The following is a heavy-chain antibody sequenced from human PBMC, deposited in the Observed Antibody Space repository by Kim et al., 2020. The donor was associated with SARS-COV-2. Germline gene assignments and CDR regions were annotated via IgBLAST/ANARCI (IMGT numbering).Heavy chain of an antibody. D-gene: IGHD5-18*01. J-gene: IGHJ3*02. CDR1: GFTFSSYG. V-gene: IGHV3-33*01. CDR2: IWYDGSNK. CDR3: AVQLWLRDAFDI. Sequence: GGSLRLSCAASGFTFSSYGMHWVRQAPGKGLEWVAVIWYDGSNKYYADSVKGRFTISRDNSKNTLYLQMNSLRAEDTAVYYCAVQLWLRDAFDIWGQGTMVTVSS.